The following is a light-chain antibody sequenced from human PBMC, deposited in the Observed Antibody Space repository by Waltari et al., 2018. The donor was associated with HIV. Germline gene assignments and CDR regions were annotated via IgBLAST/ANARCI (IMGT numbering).Light chain of an antibody. J-gene: IGLJ3*02. CDR3: QSFETGTWV. CDR2: DKN. Sequence: NFMLTQPHSVSESPGQTVTISCTRSGGSIASNFVQWYQQRPGSAPTTLIYDKNKRPSGVPDRFSGSIDSSSNSASLTISGLKTEDEADYYCQSFETGTWVFGGGTKLTVL. V-gene: IGLV6-57*04. CDR1: GGSIASNF.